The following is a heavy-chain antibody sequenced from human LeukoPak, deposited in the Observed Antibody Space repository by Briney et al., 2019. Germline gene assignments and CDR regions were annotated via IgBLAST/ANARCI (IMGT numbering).Heavy chain of an antibody. Sequence: GGKVRLSCAASGFTFSSYWMHWVRQAPGKGLVWVSRINSDGSSTNYADSVKGRFTVSRDHAKNTLFLQMNSLRAEDTAVFYCARDRGSSFFYWGQGTLLTDSP. J-gene: IGHJ4*02. CDR1: GFTFSSYW. D-gene: IGHD3-3*02. CDR3: ARDRGSSFFY. CDR2: INSDGSST. V-gene: IGHV3-74*01.